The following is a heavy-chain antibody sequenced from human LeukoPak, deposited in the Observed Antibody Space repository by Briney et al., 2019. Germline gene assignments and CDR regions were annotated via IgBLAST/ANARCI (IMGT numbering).Heavy chain of an antibody. Sequence: PSETLSLTCAVYGGSFSDYYWSWIRQPPGKGLEWIAEIYHSGTTNYSPSLKSRVTISVDTSKNQFSLRLKSVTAADTAVYYCARHGVVTWFDPWGQGTLVTVSS. CDR2: IYHSGTT. CDR3: ARHGVVTWFDP. V-gene: IGHV4-34*01. CDR1: GGSFSDYY. D-gene: IGHD2-21*02. J-gene: IGHJ5*02.